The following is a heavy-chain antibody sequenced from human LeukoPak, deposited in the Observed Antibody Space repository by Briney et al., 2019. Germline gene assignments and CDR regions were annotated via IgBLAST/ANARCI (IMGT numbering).Heavy chain of an antibody. Sequence: ASVKVSCKASGYTFTSYGISWVRQAPGQGLEWMGWISAYNGNTNYAQKLQGRVTITTDTSTSTAYMELRSLRSDDTAVYYCARSTRGYSYGWFDYWGQGTLVTVSS. CDR2: ISAYNGNT. J-gene: IGHJ4*02. CDR1: GYTFTSYG. CDR3: ARSTRGYSYGWFDY. V-gene: IGHV1-18*01. D-gene: IGHD5-18*01.